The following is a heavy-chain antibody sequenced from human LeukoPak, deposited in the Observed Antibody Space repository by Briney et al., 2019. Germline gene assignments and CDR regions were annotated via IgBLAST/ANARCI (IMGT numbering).Heavy chain of an antibody. CDR2: INWYGGST. D-gene: IGHD6-13*01. CDR3: ARDGREAAAWDPYYYYYYMDV. J-gene: IGHJ6*03. Sequence: GGSLRLSCAASGFTFTTYWMGWVRQAAGKGLEWVSGINWYGGSTSYADSVKGRFTISRDTAKNSLYLQMNSLRAEDTAVYYCARDGREAAAWDPYYYYYYMDVWGKGTTVTVAS. CDR1: GFTFTTYW. V-gene: IGHV3-20*04.